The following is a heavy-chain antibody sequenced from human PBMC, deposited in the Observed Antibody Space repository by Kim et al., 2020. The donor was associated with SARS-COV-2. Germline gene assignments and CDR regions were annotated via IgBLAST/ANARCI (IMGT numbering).Heavy chain of an antibody. CDR3: AKLGSNLLWFGELTG. V-gene: IGHV3-9*01. J-gene: IGHJ4*02. Sequence: GGSLRLSCAASGFTFDDYAMHWVRQAPGKGLEWVSGISWNSGSIGYADSVKGRFTISRDNAKNSLYLQMNSLRAEDTALYYCAKLGSNLLWFGELTGWGQGTLVTVSS. CDR2: ISWNSGSI. CDR1: GFTFDDYA. D-gene: IGHD3-10*01.